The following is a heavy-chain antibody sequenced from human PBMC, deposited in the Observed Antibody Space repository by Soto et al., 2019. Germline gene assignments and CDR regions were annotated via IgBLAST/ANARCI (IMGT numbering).Heavy chain of an antibody. V-gene: IGHV1-24*01. D-gene: IGHD3-10*01. CDR3: ATDMKFRAWNYRDY. CDR2: FDPEDGET. Sequence: GASVKGSCKGSGYTLSEVSGDWVRQAKGKGLEWMGGFDPEDGETIYAQKFQGRVTMTEDTSTDTAYMELSSLRSEDTAVYYCATDMKFRAWNYRDYWGQGTLVTVSS. J-gene: IGHJ4*02. CDR1: GYTLSEVS.